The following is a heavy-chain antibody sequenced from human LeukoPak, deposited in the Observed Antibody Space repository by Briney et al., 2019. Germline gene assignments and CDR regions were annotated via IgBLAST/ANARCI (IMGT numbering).Heavy chain of an antibody. D-gene: IGHD4-17*01. J-gene: IGHJ5*02. V-gene: IGHV4-59*08. CDR1: GVSISSDY. CDR3: ARQRDGDYGWFDP. CDR2: MYYRGSS. Sequence: SETLSLTCSVSGVSISSDYWSWIRQPPGKGLEWIGYMYYRGSSNYNPSLKSRVTMSVDTSKNQFSLKLSSVTAADTAVYYCARQRDGDYGWFDPWGQGTLVTVSS.